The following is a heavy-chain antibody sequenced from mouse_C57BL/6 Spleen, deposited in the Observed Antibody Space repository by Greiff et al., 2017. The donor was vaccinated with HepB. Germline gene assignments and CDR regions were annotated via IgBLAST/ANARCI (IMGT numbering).Heavy chain of an antibody. CDR3: ARAQLSGYAMDY. D-gene: IGHD1-3*01. CDR1: GYSITSGYY. V-gene: IGHV3-6*01. CDR2: ISYDGSN. Sequence: VQLQQSGPGLVKPSQSLSLTCSVTGYSITSGYYWNWIRQFPGNKLEWMGYISYDGSNNYNPSLKNRISITRDTSKNQFFLKLNSVTTEDTATYYCARAQLSGYAMDYWGQGTSVTVSS. J-gene: IGHJ4*01.